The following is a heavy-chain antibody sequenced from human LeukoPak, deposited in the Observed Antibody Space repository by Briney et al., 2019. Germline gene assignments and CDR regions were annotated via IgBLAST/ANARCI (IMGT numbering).Heavy chain of an antibody. CDR3: ARDRNYFDY. J-gene: IGHJ4*02. CDR1: GFTFSNYC. V-gene: IGHV3-74*01. Sequence: GGSLRVSCAASGFTFSNYCMHWVRQIPGKGLVWVSRICPDGTVTNYADSVKGRFTISRDNAKNTLYLQMNSLRAEDTAVYYCARDRNYFDYWGQGTLVTVSS. CDR2: ICPDGTVT.